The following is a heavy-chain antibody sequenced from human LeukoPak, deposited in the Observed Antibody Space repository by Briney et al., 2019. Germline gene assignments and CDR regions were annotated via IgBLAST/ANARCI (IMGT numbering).Heavy chain of an antibody. J-gene: IGHJ6*02. CDR2: FDPEDGET. V-gene: IGHV1-24*01. CDR3: ARDLFVVVPAAIDYYYGMDV. CDR1: GYTLTELS. Sequence: ASVKVSCKVPGYTLTELSMHWVRQAPGKGLEWMGGFDPEDGETIYAQKFQGRVTITADKSTSTAYMELSSLRSEDTAVYYCARDLFVVVPAAIDYYYGMDVWGQGTTVTVSS. D-gene: IGHD2-2*02.